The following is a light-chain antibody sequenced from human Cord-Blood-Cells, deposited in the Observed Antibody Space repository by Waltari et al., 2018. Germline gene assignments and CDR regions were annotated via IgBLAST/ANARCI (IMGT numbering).Light chain of an antibody. J-gene: IGLJ3*02. CDR2: DVS. CDR1: SSDVGGSNY. V-gene: IGLV2-14*03. Sequence: QSALTQPASVSGSPGQSMTLSCTGTSSDVGGSNYVSWYQQPPVKAPKLMIYDVSNRPSGVSNRSAGSKSGNAAALTISGRQAEDEADYYCSSYTSSSTLVFGGGTKLTVL. CDR3: SSYTSSSTLV.